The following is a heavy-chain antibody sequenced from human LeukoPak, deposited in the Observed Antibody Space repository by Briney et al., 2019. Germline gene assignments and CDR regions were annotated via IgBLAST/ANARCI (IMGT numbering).Heavy chain of an antibody. J-gene: IGHJ4*02. Sequence: SQTLSLTCTVSGGSISSGGYYWSWIRQPPGKGLEWIGYIYHSGSTYYNPSPKSRVTISVDRSKNQFSLKLSSVTAADTAVYYCAREDYYGSGSRFDYWGQGTLVTVSS. D-gene: IGHD3-10*01. CDR1: GGSISSGGYY. CDR3: AREDYYGSGSRFDY. V-gene: IGHV4-30-2*01. CDR2: IYHSGST.